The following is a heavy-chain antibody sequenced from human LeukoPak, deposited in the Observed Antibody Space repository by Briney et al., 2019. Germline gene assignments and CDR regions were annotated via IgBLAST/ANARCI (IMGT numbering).Heavy chain of an antibody. CDR3: ARDGYFDY. V-gene: IGHV3-7*01. J-gene: IGHJ4*02. CDR1: GFTFNNYW. CDR2: IKHEGSEK. Sequence: PGGSLRLSCAASGFTFNNYWMSWVRQAPGKGLEWVANIKHEGSEKYYVDSVKGRFTISRDNAKNLLYLQMNSLRAEDTAVYYCARDGYFDYWGQGTLVTVSS.